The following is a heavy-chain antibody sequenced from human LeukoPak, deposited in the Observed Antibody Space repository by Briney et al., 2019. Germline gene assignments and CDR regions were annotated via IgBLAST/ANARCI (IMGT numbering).Heavy chain of an antibody. Sequence: GGSLRLSCAASGFTFSSYSMNWVRQAPGKGLEWVSSISSSSSYIYYADSVKGRFTISRDNAKNSLYLQMNSLRAEDTAVYYCARGDTAMDYYYYYMDVWGKGTTVTISS. J-gene: IGHJ6*03. CDR3: ARGDTAMDYYYYYMDV. CDR2: ISSSSSYI. V-gene: IGHV3-21*01. CDR1: GFTFSSYS. D-gene: IGHD5-18*01.